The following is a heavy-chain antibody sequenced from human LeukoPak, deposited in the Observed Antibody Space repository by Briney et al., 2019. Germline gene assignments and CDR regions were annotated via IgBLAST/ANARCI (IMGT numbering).Heavy chain of an antibody. CDR2: MKEDGSEK. CDR3: ARDRGYSNFDY. Sequence: GGSLRLSCAASGFTFSNYWMSWVRQAPGKGLEGVANMKEDGSEKNYVDSVKGRFTISRDNAQDSLYLQMNSLRAEDTAVYYCARDRGYSNFDYWGQGTLSPSP. CDR1: GFTFSNYW. J-gene: IGHJ4*02. V-gene: IGHV3-7*01. D-gene: IGHD4-11*01.